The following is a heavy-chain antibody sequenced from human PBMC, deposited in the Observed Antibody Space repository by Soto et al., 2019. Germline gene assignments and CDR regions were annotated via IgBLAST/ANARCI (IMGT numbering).Heavy chain of an antibody. J-gene: IGHJ5*02. Sequence: SETLSLTCAVYGGSFSGYYWSWIRQPPGKGLEWIGEINHSGSTNYNPSLKSRVTISVDTSKNQFSLKLSSVTAADTAVYYCARLVAGYSYGSDWFDPWGQGTLVTVSS. CDR1: GGSFSGYY. D-gene: IGHD5-18*01. CDR2: INHSGST. V-gene: IGHV4-34*01. CDR3: ARLVAGYSYGSDWFDP.